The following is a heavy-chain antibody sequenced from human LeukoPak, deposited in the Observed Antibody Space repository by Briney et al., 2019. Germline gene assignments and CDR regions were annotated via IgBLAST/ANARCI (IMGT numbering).Heavy chain of an antibody. CDR3: ARDGPSPLLRYFDWLSAHYGMDV. CDR1: GYTFTSYG. Sequence: ASVKVSCKAYGYTFTSYGISWVRQAPGQGLEWMGWISAYNGNTNYAQKLQGRVTMTTDTSTSTAYMELRSLRSDDTAVYYCARDGPSPLLRYFDWLSAHYGMDVWGQGTTVTVSS. V-gene: IGHV1-18*01. D-gene: IGHD3-9*01. CDR2: ISAYNGNT. J-gene: IGHJ6*02.